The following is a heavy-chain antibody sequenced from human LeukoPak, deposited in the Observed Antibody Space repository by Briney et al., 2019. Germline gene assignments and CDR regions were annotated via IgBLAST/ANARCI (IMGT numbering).Heavy chain of an antibody. CDR3: ARDAQFREYNWFDP. CDR2: IYTSGST. Sequence: PSETLSLTCTVSGGSISSYYWRWIRQPAGKGLEWIGRIYTSGSTNYNPSLKSRVTMSVDTSKNQFSLKLSSVTAADTAVYYCARDAQFREYNWFDPWGQGTLVTVSS. J-gene: IGHJ5*02. V-gene: IGHV4-4*07. CDR1: GGSISSYY.